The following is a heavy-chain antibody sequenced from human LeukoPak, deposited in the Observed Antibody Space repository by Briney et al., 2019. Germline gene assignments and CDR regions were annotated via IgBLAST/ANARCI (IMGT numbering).Heavy chain of an antibody. D-gene: IGHD3-16*02. Sequence: GGSLRLSCAASGFTFSSYAMSWVRQAPGKGLEWVSAISGSGGSTYYADSVKGRFTISRDNSKNTLYLQMNNLRAEDTAVYYCARVTPDYVWGSYRSPYSDYWGQGTLVTVSS. CDR1: GFTFSSYA. CDR2: ISGSGGST. CDR3: ARVTPDYVWGSYRSPYSDY. J-gene: IGHJ4*02. V-gene: IGHV3-23*01.